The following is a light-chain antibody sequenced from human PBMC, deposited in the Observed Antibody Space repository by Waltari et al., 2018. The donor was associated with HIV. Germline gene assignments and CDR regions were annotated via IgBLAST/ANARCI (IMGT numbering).Light chain of an antibody. V-gene: IGKV3-11*01. CDR3: QHRDEWPPGAT. Sequence: EIVLTQSPATLSLSPGERATLSCRARQSVSNLLACYQHKPGQAPRLLSYDASTRASGIPARFSGSGSGTDFTLTISSLEPEDFAVYYCQHRDEWPPGATFGPGAKLEIK. CDR1: QSVSNL. CDR2: DAS. J-gene: IGKJ2*01.